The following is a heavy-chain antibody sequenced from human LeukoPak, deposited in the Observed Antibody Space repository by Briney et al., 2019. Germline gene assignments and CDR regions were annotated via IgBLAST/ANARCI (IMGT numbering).Heavy chain of an antibody. CDR1: GFTVSSSY. CDR3: AKGKRYPDY. Sequence: GGSLRLSCAASGFTVSSSYMYWVRQAPGKGLGWVASLNLDGSDKYYVDSVKGRFTISRDNAKNSLYLQMDSLRVEDTAVYYCAKGKRYPDYWGQGTLVTVSS. D-gene: IGHD1-1*01. CDR2: LNLDGSDK. V-gene: IGHV3-7*03. J-gene: IGHJ4*02.